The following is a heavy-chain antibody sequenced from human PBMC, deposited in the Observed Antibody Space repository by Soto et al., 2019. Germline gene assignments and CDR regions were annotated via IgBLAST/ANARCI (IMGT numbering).Heavy chain of an antibody. CDR3: DRQVHPGYSSD. V-gene: IGHV1-8*01. CDR2: INPTSEYT. Sequence: ASVKVSCKASGYTFTSYDINWVRQAPGQGLEWVGWINPTSEYTAHAQKFQGRVTLTREISTATAYMELSSLTSEDTAVYFCDRQVHPGYSSDWGPGTQVTVSS. D-gene: IGHD2-15*01. CDR1: GYTFTSYD. J-gene: IGHJ4*02.